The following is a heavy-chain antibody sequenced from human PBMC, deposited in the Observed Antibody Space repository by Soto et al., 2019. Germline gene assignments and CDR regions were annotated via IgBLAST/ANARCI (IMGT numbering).Heavy chain of an antibody. D-gene: IGHD3-3*01. CDR2: ISGSGGST. CDR1: GFTFSSYA. CDR3: AKIPITIFGVVIIPYYYYMDV. V-gene: IGHV3-23*01. Sequence: EVQLLESGGGLVQPGGSLRLSCAASGFTFSSYAMSWVRQAPGKGLEWVSAISGSGGSTYYADSVKGRFTISRDNSKNTLYLQMNSLRAEHTAVYYCAKIPITIFGVVIIPYYYYMDVWGKGTTVTVSS. J-gene: IGHJ6*03.